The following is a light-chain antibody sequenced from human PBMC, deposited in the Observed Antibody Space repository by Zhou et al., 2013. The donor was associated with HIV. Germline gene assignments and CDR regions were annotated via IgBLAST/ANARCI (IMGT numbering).Light chain of an antibody. Sequence: DIQMTQSPSSLSASVGDRVTITCRASQGISNYLAWYQQKPGKVPKLLIYTASTLQSGVPSRFSGSGSGTDFTLTISGLQSEDFALYYCQQYDTWPSFGQGTKLQIK. J-gene: IGKJ2*01. CDR3: QQYDTWPS. CDR2: TAS. V-gene: IGKV1-27*01. CDR1: QGISNY.